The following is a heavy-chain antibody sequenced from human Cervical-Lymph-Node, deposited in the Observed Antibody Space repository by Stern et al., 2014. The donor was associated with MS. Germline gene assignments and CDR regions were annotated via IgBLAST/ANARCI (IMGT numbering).Heavy chain of an antibody. J-gene: IGHJ4*02. CDR1: GYTFTTYG. CDR2: ISADSGNT. V-gene: IGHV1-18*01. D-gene: IGHD2-8*01. CDR3: ARDKMHAFDY. Sequence: VQLVESGTEVKKPGASVLVSCKASGYTFTTYGITWVRQAPGQGLEWMGWISADSGNTKYAQKFQDRVTMTRDTPPGTAYMEVRSLRSEDPAVYYCARDKMHAFDYWGQGTQVTVPS.